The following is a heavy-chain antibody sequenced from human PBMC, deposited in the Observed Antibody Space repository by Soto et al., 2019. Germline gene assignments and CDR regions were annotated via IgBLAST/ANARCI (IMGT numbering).Heavy chain of an antibody. CDR2: IYYDGST. D-gene: IGHD3-16*01. CDR1: CVPITSTIDY. CDR3: ARRGSASGRNWFDS. Sequence: LSLTCSVACVPITSTIDYLGWIRQSPGKGLEWICNIYYDGSTFYNPSLKSRVTISVDTSKRQFSLRLSSVTAADTAVYYCARRGSASGRNWFDSWGHGTLVTVSS. J-gene: IGHJ5*01. V-gene: IGHV4-39*01.